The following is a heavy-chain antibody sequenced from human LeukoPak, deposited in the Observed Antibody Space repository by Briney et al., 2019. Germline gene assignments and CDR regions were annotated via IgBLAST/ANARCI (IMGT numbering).Heavy chain of an antibody. J-gene: IGHJ3*02. D-gene: IGHD2-15*01. CDR2: INWNGGST. CDR3: AREAAACSGGSCYDAFDI. CDR1: GFTFDDYG. V-gene: IGHV3-20*04. Sequence: RPGGSLRLSCAASGFTFDDYGMSWVRQAPGKGLEWVSGINWNGGSTGYADSVKGRFTISRDNAKSSLYLQMNSLRAEDTALYYCAREAAACSGGSCYDAFDIWGQGTMVTVSS.